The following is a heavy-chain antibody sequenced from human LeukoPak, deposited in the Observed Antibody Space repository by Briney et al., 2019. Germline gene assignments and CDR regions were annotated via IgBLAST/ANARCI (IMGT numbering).Heavy chain of an antibody. Sequence: GASVKVSCKASGYTFTSYYMHWVRQAPGQGLEWMGIINPSGGSTSYAQKFQGRVTMTRDMSTSTVYMELSSLRSEDTAVYYCARVAMTTVVTRRNWYFDLWGRGTLVTVSS. CDR1: GYTFTSYY. CDR2: INPSGGST. D-gene: IGHD4-23*01. V-gene: IGHV1-46*01. J-gene: IGHJ2*01. CDR3: ARVAMTTVVTRRNWYFDL.